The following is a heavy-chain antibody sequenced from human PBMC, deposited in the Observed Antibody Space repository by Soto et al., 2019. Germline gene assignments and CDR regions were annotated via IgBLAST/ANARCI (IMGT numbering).Heavy chain of an antibody. J-gene: IGHJ4*02. D-gene: IGHD2-2*03. V-gene: IGHV3-33*01. CDR3: ARDPDRLFWILDAFDY. Sequence: QVQLVESGGGVVQPGRSLRLSCAASGFTFSSYGMHWVRQAPGKGLEWVAVIWYDGSNKYYADSVKGRFTISRDNSKNTLYLQMNSLRAEDTAVYYCARDPDRLFWILDAFDYWGQGTLVTVSS. CDR2: IWYDGSNK. CDR1: GFTFSSYG.